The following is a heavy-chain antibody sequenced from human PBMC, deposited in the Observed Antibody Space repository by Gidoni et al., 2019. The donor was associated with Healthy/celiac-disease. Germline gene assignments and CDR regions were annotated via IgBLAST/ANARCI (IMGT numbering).Heavy chain of an antibody. J-gene: IGHJ4*02. D-gene: IGHD5-12*01. CDR3: ARDRHGGYGLFDY. Sequence: TISRDNAKNSLYLQMNSLRDEDTAVYYCARDRHGGYGLFDYWGQGTLVTVSS. V-gene: IGHV3-48*02.